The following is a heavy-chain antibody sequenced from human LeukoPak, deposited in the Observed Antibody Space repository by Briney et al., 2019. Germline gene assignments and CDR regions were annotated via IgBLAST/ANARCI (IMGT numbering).Heavy chain of an antibody. D-gene: IGHD3-3*01. CDR2: ISSSGNT. V-gene: IGHV4-34*01. CDR1: GGSFSGYY. CDR3: ARLGAGPTYYDFWSGYSSFYFDY. J-gene: IGHJ4*02. Sequence: PSETLSLTCAVYGGSFSGYYWSWIRQPPGKGLEWIGGISSSGNTYYNPSLKSRITISIDTSKNHFSLKLSSVSAADTAVYYCARLGAGPTYYDFWSGYSSFYFDYWGQGTLVTVSS.